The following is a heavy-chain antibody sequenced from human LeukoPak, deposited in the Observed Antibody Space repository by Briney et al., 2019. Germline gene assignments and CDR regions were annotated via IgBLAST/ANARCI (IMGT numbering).Heavy chain of an antibody. J-gene: IGHJ4*02. CDR1: GFTFSSYS. Sequence: GGSLRLSCAASGFTFSSYSMNWVRQAPGKGLEWVSYISSSSSTIYYADSVEGRFTIPRDNAKNSLYLQMNSLRAEDTAVYYCARDGNLEWLNYWGQGTLVTVSS. V-gene: IGHV3-48*01. CDR2: ISSSSSTI. D-gene: IGHD3-3*01. CDR3: ARDGNLEWLNY.